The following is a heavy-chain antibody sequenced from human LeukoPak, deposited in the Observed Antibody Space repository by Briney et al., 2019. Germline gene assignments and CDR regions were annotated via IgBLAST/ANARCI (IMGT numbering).Heavy chain of an antibody. CDR1: GYTFTGYY. Sequence: GASVKVSCKASGYTFTGYYLHWVRQAPGQGLEWMGWINPNSGGTNYAQKFQGRVTMTRDTSITTAYMELSRLTSDDTGVYYCARGSNWGWNWFDPWGQGTLVTVSS. D-gene: IGHD7-27*01. V-gene: IGHV1-2*02. CDR3: ARGSNWGWNWFDP. J-gene: IGHJ5*02. CDR2: INPNSGGT.